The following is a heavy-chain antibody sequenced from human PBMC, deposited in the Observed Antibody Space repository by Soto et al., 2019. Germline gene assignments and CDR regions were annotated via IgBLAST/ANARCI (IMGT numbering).Heavy chain of an antibody. J-gene: IGHJ6*02. CDR3: ARAPLDYDILTHYYYYYGMDV. CDR2: ISSSSTI. D-gene: IGHD3-9*01. V-gene: IGHV3-48*02. CDR1: GFTFSSYS. Sequence: GGSLRLSCAASGFTFSSYSMNWVRQAPGKGLEWVSYISSSSTIYYADSVKGRFTISRDNAKNSLYLQMNSLRDEDTAVYYCARAPLDYDILTHYYYYYGMDVWGQGTTVTVSS.